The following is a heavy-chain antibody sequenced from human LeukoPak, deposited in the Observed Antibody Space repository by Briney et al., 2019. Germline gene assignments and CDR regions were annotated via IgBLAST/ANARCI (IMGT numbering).Heavy chain of an antibody. CDR3: ARDRADYVGAFDI. D-gene: IGHD4-17*01. V-gene: IGHV3-48*03. CDR2: ISSSGNTI. J-gene: IGHJ3*02. Sequence: GGSLRLSCAASGFXFSSYEMNWVRQAPGKGLEWVSYISSSGNTIYYADSVKGRFTNSRDSANNSLYLQMNSLRAEDTAVYYCARDRADYVGAFDIWGQGTMVTVSS. CDR1: GFXFSSYE.